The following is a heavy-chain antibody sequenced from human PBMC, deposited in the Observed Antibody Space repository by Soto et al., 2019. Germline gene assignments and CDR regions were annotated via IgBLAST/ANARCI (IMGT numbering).Heavy chain of an antibody. Sequence: SETLSLTCTVSGGSISIGTHYWGCIRQPPGKGLEWIGSVSSRGITYNNPSLRSRLTISLGTSNNQFSLSLGSVTAADTAVYYCAGLEGQWLPNNWFDPWGQGTLVTVSS. CDR3: AGLEGQWLPNNWFDP. CDR2: VSSRGIT. J-gene: IGHJ5*02. D-gene: IGHD6-19*01. CDR1: GGSISIGTHY. V-gene: IGHV4-39*01.